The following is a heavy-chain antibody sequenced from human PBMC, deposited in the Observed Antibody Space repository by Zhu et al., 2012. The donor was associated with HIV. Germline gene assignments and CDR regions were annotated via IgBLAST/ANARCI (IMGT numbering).Heavy chain of an antibody. CDR2: FYSSGSA. Sequence: QVQLQGSGPGLVKPSETLSLNCTVSGGSLISQYWSWIRQPPGKGLEWIGYFYSSGSARYNPSLKSRVTISVDTSKNFFSLKLRSVTAADTAVYYCARAPSGFRLDNWGQGTLVTVSS. V-gene: IGHV4-59*11. D-gene: IGHD5-12*01. CDR1: GGSLISQY. CDR3: ARAPSGFRLDN. J-gene: IGHJ4*02.